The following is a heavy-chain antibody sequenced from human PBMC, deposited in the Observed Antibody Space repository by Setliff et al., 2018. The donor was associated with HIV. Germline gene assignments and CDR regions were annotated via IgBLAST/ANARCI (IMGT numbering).Heavy chain of an antibody. V-gene: IGHV4-38-2*01. Sequence: SETLSLTCAVSGYSISSGYYWGWIRQPPGKGLEWIGSIYHSGSTYYNPSLKSRVTISVDTSKKQFSLRLTSVTAADTAVYYCARGRTQWPNYNYFDPWGLGTLVTVSS. J-gene: IGHJ5*02. CDR3: ARGRTQWPNYNYFDP. CDR2: IYHSGST. CDR1: GYSISSGYY. D-gene: IGHD6-19*01.